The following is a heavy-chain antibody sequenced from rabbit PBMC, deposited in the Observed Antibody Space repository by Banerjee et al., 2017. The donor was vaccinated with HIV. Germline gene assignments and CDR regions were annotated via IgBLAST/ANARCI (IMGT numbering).Heavy chain of an antibody. CDR3: SLCSLSSLFLTTRLDL. J-gene: IGHJ3*01. D-gene: IGHD3-3*01. CDR1: GFSFSSSYW. V-gene: IGHV1S45*01. Sequence: QEQLEESGGDLVKPEGSLTLTCTASGFSFSSSYWICWVRQAPGKGLEWIACIYAGSSGSTTYASWAKVRFTISKTSSTSVTLQIPSLPSSVSPTSFFSLCSLSSLFLTTRLDLWGQGTLVTDS. CDR2: IYAGSSGST.